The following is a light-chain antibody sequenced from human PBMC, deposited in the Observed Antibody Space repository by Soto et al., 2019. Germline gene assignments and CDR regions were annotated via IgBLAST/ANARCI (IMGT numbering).Light chain of an antibody. CDR3: LQDYDYPRT. V-gene: IGKV1-6*01. J-gene: IGKJ1*01. CDR1: QGIRTE. Sequence: ATQMTQCPSSLSASVGDRVTIACRASQGIRTELGWYQQKAGEAPKLLIYAASTLQSGVPPRFSGSGSGTDFTLTISSLQPEDFATYYCLQDYDYPRTFGQGTKVEMK. CDR2: AAS.